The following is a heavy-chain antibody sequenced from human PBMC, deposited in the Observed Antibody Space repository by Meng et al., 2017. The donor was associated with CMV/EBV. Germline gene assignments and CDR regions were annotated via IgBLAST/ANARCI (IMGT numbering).Heavy chain of an antibody. CDR2: IRYDGSNK. Sequence: GESLKISCAASGFTFDDYGMSWVRQAPGKGLEWVAFIRYDGSNKYYADSVKGRFTISRDNSKNTLYLQMNSLRAEDTAVYYCANYCGSTSCYTRSDYWGQGTLVTVSS. CDR3: ANYCGSTSCYTRSDY. D-gene: IGHD2-2*02. J-gene: IGHJ4*02. V-gene: IGHV3-30*02. CDR1: GFTFDDYG.